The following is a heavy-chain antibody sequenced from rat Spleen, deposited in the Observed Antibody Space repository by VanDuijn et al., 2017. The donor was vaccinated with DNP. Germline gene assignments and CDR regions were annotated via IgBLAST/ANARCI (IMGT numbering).Heavy chain of an antibody. CDR2: INPSGGSS. Sequence: EVQLVESGGGLVQPGRSLKLSCAASGFTFSNYDMAWVRQAPTKGLEWVASINPSGGSSYYRASVKGRFIVSRDNAKSTLYLQMNSLRSEDMATYFCVRWNSGHFDYWGQGVMVTVSS. D-gene: IGHD4-3*01. CDR3: VRWNSGHFDY. V-gene: IGHV5-25*01. J-gene: IGHJ2*01. CDR1: GFTFSNYD.